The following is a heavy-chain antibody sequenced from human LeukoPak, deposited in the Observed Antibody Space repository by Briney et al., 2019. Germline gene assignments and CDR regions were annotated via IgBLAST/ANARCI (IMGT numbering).Heavy chain of an antibody. CDR3: AKEEGDGDYFDY. CDR1: GFIVSNYY. J-gene: IGHJ4*02. V-gene: IGHV3-53*01. D-gene: IGHD2-21*02. CDR2: IYNGGAT. Sequence: GGSLRLSCAASGFIVSNYYMNWVRQAPGKGLECVSVIYNGGATYYADSVKGRFTISRDNSKNTLYLQMNSLRAEDTAVYYCAKEEGDGDYFDYWGQGTLVTVSS.